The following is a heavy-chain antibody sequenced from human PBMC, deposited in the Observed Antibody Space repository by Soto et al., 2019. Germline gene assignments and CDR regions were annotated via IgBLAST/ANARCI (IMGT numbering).Heavy chain of an antibody. CDR2: IYTSGST. V-gene: IGHV4-4*07. J-gene: IGHJ4*02. D-gene: IGHD3-22*01. CDR3: ARDPANYYDSSGSLIALFDY. CDR1: GGSISSYY. Sequence: SETLSLTCTVSGGSISSYYWSWIRQPAGKGLEWIGRIYTSGSTNYNPSLKSRVTMSVDTSKNQFSLKLSSVSAADAAVDYCARDPANYYDSSGSLIALFDYWGQGTLVTVSS.